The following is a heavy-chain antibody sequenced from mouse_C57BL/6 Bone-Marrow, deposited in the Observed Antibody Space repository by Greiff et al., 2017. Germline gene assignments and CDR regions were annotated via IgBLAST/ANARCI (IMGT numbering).Heavy chain of an antibody. V-gene: IGHV14-2*01. CDR3: AIIHSAVDTTDAMDY. CDR2: IDPEGGET. CDR1: GFNIKDYY. Sequence: VQLKQSGAELVKPGASVKLSCTASGFNIKDYYMHWVKQRTEQGLEWIGRIDPEGGETKYAPKFQGKATITAYTYSNTDYLQLSSLKSEDTAVNYCAIIHSAVDTTDAMDYWGQGTSVTVSS. J-gene: IGHJ4*01. D-gene: IGHD1-1*01.